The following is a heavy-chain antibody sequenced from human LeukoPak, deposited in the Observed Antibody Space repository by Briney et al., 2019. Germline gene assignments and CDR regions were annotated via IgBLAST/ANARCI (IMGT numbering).Heavy chain of an antibody. CDR2: FDPEDGET. J-gene: IGHJ3*02. D-gene: IGHD4-23*01. V-gene: IGHV1-24*01. CDR3: ATCRDLRWCDAFDI. Sequence: ASVKVSCKVSGYTLTELSMHWVRQAPGKGLEWMGGFDPEDGETIYAQKFQGRVTMTEDTSTDTAYMELSRLRSEDTAVYYCATCRDLRWCDAFDIWGQGTMVTVSS. CDR1: GYTLTELS.